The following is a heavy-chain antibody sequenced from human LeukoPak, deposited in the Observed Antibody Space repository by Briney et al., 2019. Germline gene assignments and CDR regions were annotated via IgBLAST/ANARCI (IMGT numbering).Heavy chain of an antibody. CDR3: ARGGQLVQNDAFDI. V-gene: IGHV3-21*01. Sequence: GGSLRLSCAASGFTFSSYSMNWVRQAPGKGLEWVSSISSSSSYIYYADSVKGRFTISRDNAKNSLYLQMNSLRAEDTAVYYCARGGQLVQNDAFDIWGQGTMVTVSS. CDR2: ISSSSSYI. CDR1: GFTFSSYS. J-gene: IGHJ3*02. D-gene: IGHD6-13*01.